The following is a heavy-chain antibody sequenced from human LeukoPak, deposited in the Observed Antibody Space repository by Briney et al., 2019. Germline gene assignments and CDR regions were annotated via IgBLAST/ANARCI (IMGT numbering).Heavy chain of an antibody. CDR3: ARVLDYYGSGSTFDY. J-gene: IGHJ4*02. CDR1: GGSISSYY. D-gene: IGHD3-10*01. CDR2: IYTSGST. Sequence: PSETLSLTCTVSGGSISSYYWSWIRQPAGKGLEWIGRIYTSGSTNYNPSLKSRVTMSVDTSKNQFSLKLSSVTAADTAVYYCARVLDYYGSGSTFDYWGQGTLVTVSS. V-gene: IGHV4-4*07.